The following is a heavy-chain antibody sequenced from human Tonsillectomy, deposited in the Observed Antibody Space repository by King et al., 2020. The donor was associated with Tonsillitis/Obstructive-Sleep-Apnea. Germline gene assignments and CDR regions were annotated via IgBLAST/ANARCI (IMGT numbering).Heavy chain of an antibody. J-gene: IGHJ5*02. Sequence: DVQLVESGAEVKKPGESLKISCTGSGYSFTSYWISWVRQMPGKGLEWMGRIDPTDSYNNYSPSFQGHVTISAEKSISTAYLQWSSLKASDTAMYYCARVDCSSASCYTENWFDLWGQGTLVTVSS. CDR2: IDPTDSYN. D-gene: IGHD2-2*02. CDR3: ARVDCSSASCYTENWFDL. CDR1: GYSFTSYW. V-gene: IGHV5-10-1*03.